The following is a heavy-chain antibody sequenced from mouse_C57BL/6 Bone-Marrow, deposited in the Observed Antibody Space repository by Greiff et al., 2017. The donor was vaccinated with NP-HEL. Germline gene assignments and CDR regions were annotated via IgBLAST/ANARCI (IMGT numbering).Heavy chain of an antibody. J-gene: IGHJ4*01. D-gene: IGHD2-1*01. Sequence: VQLQQSGPELVKPGASVKISCKASGYSFTDYNMNWVKQSNGKSLEWIGVINPNYGTTSYNQKFKGKATLTVDQSSSTAYMQLNSLTSEDSAVYYGERQNYFFGDYAMDYWGQGTSVTVSS. CDR2: INPNYGTT. CDR3: ERQNYFFGDYAMDY. V-gene: IGHV1-39*01. CDR1: GYSFTDYN.